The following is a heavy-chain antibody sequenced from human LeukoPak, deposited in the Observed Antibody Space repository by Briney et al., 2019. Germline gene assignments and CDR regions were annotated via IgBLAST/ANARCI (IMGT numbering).Heavy chain of an antibody. V-gene: IGHV3-30*04. CDR3: VSPQGAGFDY. D-gene: IGHD1-26*01. CDR2: ITYGGRNK. Sequence: GGSLRLSCAGSGFTFSNYSMHWVRQAPGKGLEWVAVITYGGRNKYYADSVKGRFTLSRDNSKNSVYLQMNRLRAEDTAAYYCVSPQGAGFDYWGQGTLVTVSS. CDR1: GFTFSNYS. J-gene: IGHJ4*02.